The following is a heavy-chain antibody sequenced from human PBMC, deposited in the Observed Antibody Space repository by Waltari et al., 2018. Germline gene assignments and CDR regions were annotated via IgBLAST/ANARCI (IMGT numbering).Heavy chain of an antibody. Sequence: EVQLVESGGGLIQPGGSLRLSCAASGFTVSSNYMSWVRQAPGKGLEWVSVIYSGGSTYYADSVKGRFTISRDNSKNTLYLQMNSLRAEDTAVYYCARDGYSSSWYHAFDIWGQGTMVTVSS. CDR1: GFTVSSNY. V-gene: IGHV3-53*01. CDR3: ARDGYSSSWYHAFDI. J-gene: IGHJ3*02. CDR2: IYSGGST. D-gene: IGHD6-13*01.